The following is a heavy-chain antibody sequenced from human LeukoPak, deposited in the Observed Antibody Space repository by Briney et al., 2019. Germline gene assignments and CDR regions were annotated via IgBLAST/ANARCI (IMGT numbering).Heavy chain of an antibody. J-gene: IGHJ4*02. D-gene: IGHD4-17*01. V-gene: IGHV3-21*01. Sequence: SGGSLRLSCAASGFTFSSYSMNWVRQAPGKGLEWVSSIRSSSSYISYADSVKGRFTISRDNAKNSLYLQMNSLRAEDTAVYYCTRDYGDYKGDYWGQGTLVAVSS. CDR2: IRSSSSYI. CDR3: TRDYGDYKGDY. CDR1: GFTFSSYS.